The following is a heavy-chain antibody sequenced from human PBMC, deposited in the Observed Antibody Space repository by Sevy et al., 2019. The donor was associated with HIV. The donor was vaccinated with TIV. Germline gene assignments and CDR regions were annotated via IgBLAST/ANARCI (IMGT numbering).Heavy chain of an antibody. CDR2: INPNGGGT. D-gene: IGHD3-10*01. Sequence: ASVMVSCKASGYYFTGYYVHWVRQAPGQGLEWMGWINPNGGGTNIGQKFHGRVTMSRDTSITTAYMGLIRLRSNDTGVYYCARSVYGSGTYLNDYWGQGTLVTVSS. V-gene: IGHV1-2*02. CDR3: ARSVYGSGTYLNDY. CDR1: GYYFTGYY. J-gene: IGHJ4*02.